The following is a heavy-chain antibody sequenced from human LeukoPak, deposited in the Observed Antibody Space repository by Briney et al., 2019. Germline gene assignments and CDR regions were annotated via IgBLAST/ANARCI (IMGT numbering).Heavy chain of an antibody. D-gene: IGHD6-6*01. CDR2: SIPILGIA. V-gene: IGHV1-69*02. CDR3: ATGAAARPFDP. Sequence: SVKVSCKASGGTFSSYTISWVRQAPGQGLEWMGRSIPILGIANYAQKFQGRVTITADKSTSTAYMELSSLRSEDTAVYYCATGAAARPFDPWGQGTLVTVSS. J-gene: IGHJ5*02. CDR1: GGTFSSYT.